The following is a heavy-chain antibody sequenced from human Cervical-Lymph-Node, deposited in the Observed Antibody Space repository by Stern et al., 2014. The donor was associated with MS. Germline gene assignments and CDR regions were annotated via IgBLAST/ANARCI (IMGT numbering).Heavy chain of an antibody. CDR2: IFPGGSDI. CDR3: ARQRYFDY. V-gene: IGHV5-51*01. J-gene: IGHJ4*02. CDR1: GYTFTSYW. Sequence: VQLVESGPEVKRPGESLKISCQAYGYTFTSYWIGWVRQMPGKGLEWIAIIFPGGSDIRYSPSFQGQVTISADKPSSTAYLQWNNLKASDTAIYYCARQRYFDYWGQGTLVTVSS.